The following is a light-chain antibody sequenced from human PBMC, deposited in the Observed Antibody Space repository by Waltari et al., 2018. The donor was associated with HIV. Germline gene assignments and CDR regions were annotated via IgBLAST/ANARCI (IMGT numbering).Light chain of an antibody. CDR3: QQYNNWPRT. CDR1: QSVSSN. J-gene: IGKJ2*01. CDR2: GAS. Sequence: DKVLTQSPATLSVSPGERATLSCRASQSVSSNLAWYQQKPGQAPRLLIYGASTRATGIPARFSGSGSGTEFTLTISSLQSEDVAVYYCQQYNNWPRTFGQGTKVEIK. V-gene: IGKV3-15*01.